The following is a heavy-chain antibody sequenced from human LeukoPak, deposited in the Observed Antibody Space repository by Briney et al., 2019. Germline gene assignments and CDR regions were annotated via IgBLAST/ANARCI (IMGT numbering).Heavy chain of an antibody. Sequence: SETLSLTCAVSGGSISSSNWWSWVRQPPGKGLEWIGEIYHSGSTNYNPSLKSRVTISVDKSKNQFSLKLSSVTAADTAVYYCARVRLGSPRAFDIWGQGTMVTVSS. CDR2: IYHSGST. J-gene: IGHJ3*02. CDR3: ARVRLGSPRAFDI. CDR1: GGSISSSNW. D-gene: IGHD3-10*01. V-gene: IGHV4-4*02.